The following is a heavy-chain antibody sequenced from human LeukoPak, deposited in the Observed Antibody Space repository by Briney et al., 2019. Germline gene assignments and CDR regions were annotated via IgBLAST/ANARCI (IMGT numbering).Heavy chain of an antibody. Sequence: PGGSLRLSCAASGFTVSSNYMSWVRQAPGKGLEWVSVIYSGGSTYYADPVKGRFTISRDNSKNTPYLQMNSLRAEDTAVYYCARVRMVAASYFDYWGQGTLVTVSS. CDR1: GFTVSSNY. CDR3: ARVRMVAASYFDY. D-gene: IGHD2-15*01. V-gene: IGHV3-66*01. J-gene: IGHJ4*02. CDR2: IYSGGST.